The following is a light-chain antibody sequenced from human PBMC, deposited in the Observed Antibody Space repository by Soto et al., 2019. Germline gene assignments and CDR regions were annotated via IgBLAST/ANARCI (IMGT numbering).Light chain of an antibody. V-gene: IGKV1-5*03. CDR2: KAS. J-gene: IGKJ1*01. CDR3: QHNNSYSEA. Sequence: PMTQSPSSLSASVGDRAPITGRASQGISSYLAWYQQKPGKAPKLLIYKASTLKSGVPSRFSGSGSGTEVTLTISSLQPDEFATYYCQHNNSYSEAFGPWTKV. CDR1: QGISSY.